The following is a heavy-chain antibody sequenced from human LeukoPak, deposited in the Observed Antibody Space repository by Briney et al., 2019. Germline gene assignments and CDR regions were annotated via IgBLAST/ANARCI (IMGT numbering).Heavy chain of an antibody. CDR2: IYYSGSA. V-gene: IGHV4-59*01. CDR3: ARDRGFSSAWGGDYYYGMDV. D-gene: IGHD3-22*01. J-gene: IGHJ6*04. Sequence: KPSETLSLTCTVSGGSLSSYYWSWIRQPPGKRLEWIGYIYYSGSAIYNPSLRSRVTISRDTSKNQFSLKLNSVTAADTAMYYCARDRGFSSAWGGDYYYGMDVWGKGTTVTVSS. CDR1: GGSLSSYY.